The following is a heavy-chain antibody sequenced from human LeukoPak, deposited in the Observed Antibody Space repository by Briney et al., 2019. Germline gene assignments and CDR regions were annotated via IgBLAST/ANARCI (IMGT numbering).Heavy chain of an antibody. V-gene: IGHV4-4*02. D-gene: IGHD2-21*02. CDR1: GGSSSSNKW. CDR3: ARGLSGDADFDY. Sequence: KPSGTLSLTCAVSGGSSSSNKWWSWVRQPPGKGLEWIGEIYHSGSTNYNPSLKSRVTISVDKSKNQFSLKLSSVTAADTAVYYCARGLSGDADFDYWGQGTLVTVSS. CDR2: IYHSGST. J-gene: IGHJ4*02.